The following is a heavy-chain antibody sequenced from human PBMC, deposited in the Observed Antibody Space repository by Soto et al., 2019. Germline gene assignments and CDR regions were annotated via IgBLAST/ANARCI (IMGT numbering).Heavy chain of an antibody. CDR1: GGSISNCDW. D-gene: IGHD6-13*01. V-gene: IGHV4-4*02. J-gene: IGHJ4*02. Sequence: QVQLQESGPGLVRPSGAVSLTCAVSGGSISNCDWWRWVRQPPGKGLEWIGEIHHSGSTNYNPSLKSRVTMSVVPSKNLFDLTLNYLTAADTAFYDCARDQGSHPGDWGQGTLVSVSS. CDR2: IHHSGST. CDR3: ARDQGSHPGD.